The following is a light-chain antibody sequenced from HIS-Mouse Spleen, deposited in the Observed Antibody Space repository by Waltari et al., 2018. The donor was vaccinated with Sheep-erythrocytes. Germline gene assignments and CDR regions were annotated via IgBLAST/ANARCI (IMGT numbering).Light chain of an antibody. Sequence: EIVLTQSPATLSLSPGERATLSCRASQSVSSYLAWYQQKPGQAPRLLIYDASNRATGIPARFSGSGSGTDFTLTISSLGPEDFAVYYCQQYNNWPITFGQGTRLEIK. J-gene: IGKJ5*01. CDR2: DAS. V-gene: IGKV3-11*01. CDR1: QSVSSY. CDR3: QQYNNWPIT.